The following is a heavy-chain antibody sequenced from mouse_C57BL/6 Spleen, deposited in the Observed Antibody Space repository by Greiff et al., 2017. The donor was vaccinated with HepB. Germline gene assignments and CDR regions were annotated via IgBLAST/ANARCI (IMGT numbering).Heavy chain of an antibody. J-gene: IGHJ4*01. CDR1: GYTFTGYW. V-gene: IGHV1-9*01. CDR2: ILPGSGST. Sequence: VQLQQSGAELMKPGASVKLSCKATGYTFTGYWIEWVKQRPGHGLEWIGEILPGSGSTNYNEKFKGKATFTADTSSNTAYMQLSSLTTEDSAIYYCARKGAHYYGSSYPYYAMDYWGQGTSVTVSS. CDR3: ARKGAHYYGSSYPYYAMDY. D-gene: IGHD1-1*01.